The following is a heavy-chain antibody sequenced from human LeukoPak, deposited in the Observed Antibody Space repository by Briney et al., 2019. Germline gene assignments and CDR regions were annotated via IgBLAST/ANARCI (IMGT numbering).Heavy chain of an antibody. J-gene: IGHJ4*02. CDR3: ARAKRYDFWSGYYLDY. V-gene: IGHV4-61*08. CDR2: IYYSGST. Sequence: SQTLSLTCTVSGGSISSGGYYWSWIRQHPGKGLEWIGYIYYSGSTNYNPSLKSRVTISVDTSKNQFSLKLSSVTAADTAVYYCARAKRYDFWSGYYLDYWGQGTLVTVSS. CDR1: GGSISSGGYY. D-gene: IGHD3-3*01.